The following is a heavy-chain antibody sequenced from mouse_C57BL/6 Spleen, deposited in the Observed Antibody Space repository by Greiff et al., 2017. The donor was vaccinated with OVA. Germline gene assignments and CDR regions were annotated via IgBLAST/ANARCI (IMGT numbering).Heavy chain of an antibody. D-gene: IGHD3-3*01. CDR2: ISSGGDYI. CDR1: GFTFSSYA. V-gene: IGHV5-9-1*02. J-gene: IGHJ4*01. Sequence: EVQRVESGEGLVKPGGSLKLSCAASGFTFSSYAMSWVRQTPEKRLEWVAYISSGGDYIYYADTVKGRFTISRDNARNTLYLQMSSLKSEDTAMYYCTREGPHYYAMDYWGQGTSVTVSS. CDR3: TREGPHYYAMDY.